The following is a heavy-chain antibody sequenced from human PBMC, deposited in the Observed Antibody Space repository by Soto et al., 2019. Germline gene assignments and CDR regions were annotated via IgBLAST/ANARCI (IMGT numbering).Heavy chain of an antibody. CDR1: GGSISSGGYF. CDR2: IYYSGST. Sequence: QVQLQESGPGLVKPSQTLSLTCTVSGGSISSGGYFWSWIRQHPGKGLEWIGFIYYSGSTYYNPSLKCRVTISVDPSKNQFSLKLSSVTAADTAVYYCAREGAAPYYYYGMDVWGQGTTVTVSS. D-gene: IGHD6-6*01. V-gene: IGHV4-31*03. CDR3: AREGAAPYYYYGMDV. J-gene: IGHJ6*02.